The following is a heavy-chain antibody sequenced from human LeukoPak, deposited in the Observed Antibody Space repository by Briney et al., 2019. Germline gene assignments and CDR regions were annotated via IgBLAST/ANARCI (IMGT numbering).Heavy chain of an antibody. Sequence: ASVKVSCKASGYTFTSYDINWVRQATGQGLEWMGWTNPNSGNTGYAQKFQGRVTMTRNTSISTAYMELSSLRSEDTAVYYCARSRGVRYFDWLLYPFFDYWGQGTLVTVSS. CDR1: GYTFTSYD. V-gene: IGHV1-8*01. CDR3: ARSRGVRYFDWLLYPFFDY. CDR2: TNPNSGNT. J-gene: IGHJ4*02. D-gene: IGHD3-9*01.